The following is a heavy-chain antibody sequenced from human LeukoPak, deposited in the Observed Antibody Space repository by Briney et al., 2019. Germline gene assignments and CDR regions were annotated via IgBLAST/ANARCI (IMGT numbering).Heavy chain of an antibody. CDR1: GGSISSYY. D-gene: IGHD6-6*01. CDR2: IYYSGST. V-gene: IGHV4-59*01. J-gene: IGHJ3*02. Sequence: SETLSLTCTVSGGSISSYYWSWLRQPPGKGLEWIGYIYYSGSTNYNPSLKSRVTISVDTSKNQFSLKLSSVTAADTAVYYCARDPIAADDAFDIWGQGTMVTVSS. CDR3: ARDPIAADDAFDI.